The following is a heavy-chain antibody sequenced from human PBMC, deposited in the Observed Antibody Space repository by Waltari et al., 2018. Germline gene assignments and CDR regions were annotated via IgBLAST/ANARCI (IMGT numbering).Heavy chain of an antibody. Sequence: QLQLQESGPGLVKPSATLSLTCTVSGGSISSSSYYWGWVRQPPGKGLECIGSIDYSGSTYYNPSLKSRVTISVDTSKNQFSLRVSSVTAADTAVFYCARMVRGYCSSTSCHTDHWGQGTLVTVSS. CDR1: GGSISSSSYY. J-gene: IGHJ4*02. CDR2: IDYSGST. D-gene: IGHD2-2*01. CDR3: ARMVRGYCSSTSCHTDH. V-gene: IGHV4-39*07.